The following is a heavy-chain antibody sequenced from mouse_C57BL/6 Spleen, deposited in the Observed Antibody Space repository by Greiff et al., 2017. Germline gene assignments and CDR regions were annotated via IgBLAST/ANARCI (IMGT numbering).Heavy chain of an antibody. D-gene: IGHD2-4*01. CDR3: TRKGGITTYDY. Sequence: QVQLKESGAELVRPGASVTLSCKASGYTFTDYEMHWVKQTPVHGLEWIGAIDPETGGTAYNQKFKGKAILTADKSSSTAYMELRSLTSEDSAVYYCTRKGGITTYDYWGQGTTLTVSS. J-gene: IGHJ2*01. CDR1: GYTFTDYE. CDR2: IDPETGGT. V-gene: IGHV1-15*01.